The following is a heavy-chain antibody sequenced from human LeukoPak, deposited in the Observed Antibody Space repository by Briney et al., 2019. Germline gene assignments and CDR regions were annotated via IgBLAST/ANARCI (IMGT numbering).Heavy chain of an antibody. V-gene: IGHV4-4*02. Sequence: SETLSLTCGVSGGSITTTNYWSWVRQPPGGGLEWIGEISLAGRTRYNPSLKSRVNISIDESKNHLYLNLASVTAADTAVYYCSRESGPFCPFGHWGQGTLVAVPS. CDR3: SRESGPFCPFGH. CDR2: ISLAGRT. CDR1: GGSITTTNY. D-gene: IGHD1-26*01. J-gene: IGHJ4*02.